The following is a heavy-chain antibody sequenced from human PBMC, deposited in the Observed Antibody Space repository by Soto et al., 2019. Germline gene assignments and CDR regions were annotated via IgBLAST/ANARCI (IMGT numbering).Heavy chain of an antibody. Sequence: EVQLVESGGGLVQPGGSLRLSCAASGFTLSDHYIDWVRQAPAKGLEWVGRSRNRVNGYTTEYAASVKGRFSISRDDSKNSLYLQMNSLKTEDTAVYYCGRAFHGSRTYPLDYWGQGALVTVSS. CDR2: SRNRVNGYTT. CDR1: GFTLSDHY. J-gene: IGHJ4*02. D-gene: IGHD3-10*01. CDR3: GRAFHGSRTYPLDY. V-gene: IGHV3-72*01.